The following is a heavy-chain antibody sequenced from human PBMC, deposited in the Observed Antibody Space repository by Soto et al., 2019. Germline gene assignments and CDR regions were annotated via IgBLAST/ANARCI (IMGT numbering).Heavy chain of an antibody. CDR1: GGSFSGYY. D-gene: IGHD6-13*01. V-gene: IGHV4-34*01. CDR3: ARGSSSWYSVMIVVRWFDP. Sequence: SETLSLTCAVYGGSFSGYYWSWIRQPPGKGLEWIGEINHSGSTNYNPSLKSRVTISVDTSKNQFSLKLSSVTAADTAVYYCARGSSSWYSVMIVVRWFDPWGQGTLVTVSS. J-gene: IGHJ5*02. CDR2: INHSGST.